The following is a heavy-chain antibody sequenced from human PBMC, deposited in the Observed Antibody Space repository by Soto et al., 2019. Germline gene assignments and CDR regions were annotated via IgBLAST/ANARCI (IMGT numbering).Heavy chain of an antibody. V-gene: IGHV1-18*01. J-gene: IGHJ6*02. Sequence: ASVKVSCQASGYTITSYGISWVRQATGQGLEWMGWISAYNGNTNYAQKLQGRVTMTTDTSTSTAYMELRSLRSDDTAVYYCASIVVVPAATKNDYYYYGMDVWGQGTTVTVSS. D-gene: IGHD2-2*01. CDR3: ASIVVVPAATKNDYYYYGMDV. CDR1: GYTITSYG. CDR2: ISAYNGNT.